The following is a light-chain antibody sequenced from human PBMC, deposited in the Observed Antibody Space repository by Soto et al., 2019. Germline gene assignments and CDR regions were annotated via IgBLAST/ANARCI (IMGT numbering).Light chain of an antibody. CDR2: EVT. CDR3: SSYTSSSTLLYV. CDR1: SSDIGRFNY. Sequence: QSVLTQPASVSGSPGQSITISCTGTSSDIGRFNYVSWYQQHPGKAPKLIIYEVTNRPSGVSNRFSGSKSGNTASLTISGLQSEDEADYYCSSYTSSSTLLYVFGTG. J-gene: IGLJ1*01. V-gene: IGLV2-14*01.